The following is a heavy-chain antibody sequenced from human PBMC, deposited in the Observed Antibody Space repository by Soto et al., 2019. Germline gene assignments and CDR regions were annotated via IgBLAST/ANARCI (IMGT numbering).Heavy chain of an antibody. D-gene: IGHD2-2*01. Sequence: PGGSLRLSCAASGFTFDDYAMHWVRQAPGKGLEWVSGISWNSGSIGYADSVKGRFTISRDNAKNSLYLQMNSLRAEDTALYYCAKGGEIAAMYYFDYWGQGTLVTVSS. CDR1: GFTFDDYA. CDR2: ISWNSGSI. CDR3: AKGGEIAAMYYFDY. J-gene: IGHJ4*02. V-gene: IGHV3-9*01.